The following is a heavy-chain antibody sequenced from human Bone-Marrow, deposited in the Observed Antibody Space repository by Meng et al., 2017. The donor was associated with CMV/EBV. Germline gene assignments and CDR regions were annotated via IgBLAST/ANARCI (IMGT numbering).Heavy chain of an antibody. J-gene: IGHJ5*02. CDR2: INPNSGGT. V-gene: IGHV1-2*02. D-gene: IGHD2-2*01. Sequence: ASVKVSCKASGYTFTSYDINWVRQATGQGLEWMGWINPNSGGTNYAQKFQGRVTMTRDTSISTAYMELSRLRSDDTAVYYCARDFTDIVVVPAAMGWFDPWGQGTLVTVSS. CDR1: GYTFTSYD. CDR3: ARDFTDIVVVPAAMGWFDP.